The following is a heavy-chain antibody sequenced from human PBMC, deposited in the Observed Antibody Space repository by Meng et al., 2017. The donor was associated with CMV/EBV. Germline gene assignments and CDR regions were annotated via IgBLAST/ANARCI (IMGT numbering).Heavy chain of an antibody. Sequence: ASVKVSCKASGYTFTGYYMHWVRQAPGQGLEWMGIINPSGGSTSYAQKFQGRVTMTRDTSTSTVYMELSSLRSEDTAVYYCARDATGFSELLGLLNYYYYGMDVWGQGTTVTVSS. J-gene: IGHJ6*02. V-gene: IGHV1-46*01. CDR2: INPSGGST. CDR3: ARDATGFSELLGLLNYYYYGMDV. CDR1: GYTFTGYY. D-gene: IGHD1-26*01.